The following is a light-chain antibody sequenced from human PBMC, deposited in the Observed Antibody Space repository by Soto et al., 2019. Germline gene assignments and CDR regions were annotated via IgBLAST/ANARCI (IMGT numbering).Light chain of an antibody. CDR1: SSDIGAYKY. J-gene: IGLJ2*01. CDR2: DVT. V-gene: IGLV2-14*01. CDR3: SSDSSRSVPVL. Sequence: QSALTQPASVSGSPGQSITISCTGNSSDIGAYKYVSWYQQHPGKAPKLIIFDVTNRPSGVSDRFSGSKSGNTASLTISGLQAEDEADYHCSSDSSRSVPVLFGGGTKVTVL.